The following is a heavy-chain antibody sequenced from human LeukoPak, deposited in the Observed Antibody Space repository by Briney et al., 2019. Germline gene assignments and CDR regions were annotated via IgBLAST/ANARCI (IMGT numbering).Heavy chain of an antibody. V-gene: IGHV3-7*01. CDR2: IKQDGSEK. J-gene: IGHJ4*02. CDR1: GGTFSSYA. Sequence: SCKASGGTFSSYAISWVRQAPGKGLEWVANIKQDGSEKYYVDSVKGRFTISRDNAKNSLYLQMNSLRAEDTAVYYCARDVADYWGQGTLVTVSS. CDR3: ARDVADY.